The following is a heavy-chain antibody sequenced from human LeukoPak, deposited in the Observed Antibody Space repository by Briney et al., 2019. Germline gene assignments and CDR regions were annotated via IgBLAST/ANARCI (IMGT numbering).Heavy chain of an antibody. V-gene: IGHV3-23*01. J-gene: IGHJ4*02. Sequence: GGSLRLSCAASGFTFDDYAMHWVRQAPGKGLEWVSGISGSGGSTYYADSVKGRFTISRDNSKNTLYLQMNSLRADDTAIYYCAKGAGSYLEGLDYWGQGTLVTVSS. CDR3: AKGAGSYLEGLDY. CDR1: GFTFDDYA. CDR2: ISGSGGST. D-gene: IGHD1-26*01.